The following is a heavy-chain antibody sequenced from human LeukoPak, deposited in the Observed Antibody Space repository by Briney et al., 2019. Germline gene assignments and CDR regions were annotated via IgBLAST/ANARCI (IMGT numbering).Heavy chain of an antibody. CDR3: ARDLRAGDYFDY. Sequence: GGSLRLSCAASGFIFSNYAMSWVRQAPGKGLEWVANIKQDGSEKYYVDSVKGRFTISRDNAKNSLYLQMNSLGAEDTAVYHCARDLRAGDYFDYWGQGTLVTVSS. D-gene: IGHD7-27*01. CDR2: IKQDGSEK. J-gene: IGHJ4*02. CDR1: GFIFSNYA. V-gene: IGHV3-7*01.